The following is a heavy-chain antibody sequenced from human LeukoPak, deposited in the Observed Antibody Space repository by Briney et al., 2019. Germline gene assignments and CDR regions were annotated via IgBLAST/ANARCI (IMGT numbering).Heavy chain of an antibody. CDR2: IYPGESDT. D-gene: IGHD1-26*01. V-gene: IGHV5-51*01. Sequence: EALKISLKGSGCGFTRYWIGWVRQMPGKGLGGMGIIYPGESDTRYSPSFQGQVTISADKSISTAYLQWSSLKASDTAMYYCATSWGGSWYYWGQGTLVTVSS. J-gene: IGHJ4*02. CDR1: GCGFTRYW. CDR3: ATSWGGSWYY.